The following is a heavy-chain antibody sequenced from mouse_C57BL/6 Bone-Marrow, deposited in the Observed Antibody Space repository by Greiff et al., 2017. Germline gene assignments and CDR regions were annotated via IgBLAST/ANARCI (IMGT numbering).Heavy chain of an antibody. V-gene: IGHV14-2*01. CDR1: GFNIKDYY. CDR3: ARAYYDYDGYWYFDV. CDR2: IDPEDGET. J-gene: IGHJ1*03. Sequence: VQLQQSGAELVKPGASVKLSCTASGFNIKDYYMHWVKQRTEQGLEWIGRIDPEDGETKYAPKFPGKATITADTSSNTAYLQLSSLTSEDTAVYYCARAYYDYDGYWYFDVWGTGTTVTVSS. D-gene: IGHD2-4*01.